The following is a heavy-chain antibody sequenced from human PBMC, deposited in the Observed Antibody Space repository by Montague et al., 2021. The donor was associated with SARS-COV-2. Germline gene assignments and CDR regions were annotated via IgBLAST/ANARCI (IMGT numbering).Heavy chain of an antibody. CDR1: GITSSHYA. CDR3: ARGRGPETGYHFDY. J-gene: IGHJ4*02. D-gene: IGHD3-9*01. CDR2: VSYDGDNK. V-gene: IGHV3-30-3*01. Sequence: SLRLSCAAPGITSSHYAMNWVRQAPGKGLEWVAFVSYDGDNKFYAEFVKGRFSISRDKAKNTLNLEVHSLRPDDTAVYYCARGRGPETGYHFDYWGQGTMLTVSS.